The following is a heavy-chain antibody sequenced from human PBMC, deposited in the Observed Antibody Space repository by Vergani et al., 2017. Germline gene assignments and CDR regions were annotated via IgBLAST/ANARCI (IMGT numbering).Heavy chain of an antibody. CDR1: GFTSSYYG. CDR3: ATKSCGTPGCQIGYFRE. J-gene: IGHJ1*01. V-gene: IGHV3-30*03. D-gene: IGHD1-1*01. Sequence: QVQLVESGGGVVQPGRFLRLSCVVSGFTSSYYGMHWVRQAPGKGLEWVAVISYDGTQKYYADSVKGRFTISRDNSKSTLYLQMNSLRTEDTAVYYCATKSCGTPGCQIGYFREWGQGTLVTVSS. CDR2: ISYDGTQK.